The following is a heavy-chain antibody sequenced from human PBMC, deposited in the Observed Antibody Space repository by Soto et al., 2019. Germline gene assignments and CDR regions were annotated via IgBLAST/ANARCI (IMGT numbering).Heavy chain of an antibody. CDR2: IIPIFGTA. CDR1: GGTFSSYA. D-gene: IGHD5-18*01. J-gene: IGHJ6*02. CDR3: AGGDTALAYYGMDV. V-gene: IGHV1-69*12. Sequence: QVQLVQSGAEVKKPGSSVKVSCKASGGTFSSYAISWVRQAPGQGLEWMGGIIPIFGTANYAQKVQGRVTITADECRSTAYMRLSGLISEDTAVYYCAGGDTALAYYGMDVWGQGTTVTVSS.